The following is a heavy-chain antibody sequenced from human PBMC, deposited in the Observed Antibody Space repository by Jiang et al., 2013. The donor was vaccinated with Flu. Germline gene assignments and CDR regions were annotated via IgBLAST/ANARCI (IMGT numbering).Heavy chain of an antibody. J-gene: IGHJ3*02. CDR1: GYTFTSYY. V-gene: IGHV1-46*01. CDR2: INPSGGST. Sequence: GAEVKKPGASVKVSCKASGYTFTSYYMHWVRQAPGQGLEWMGIINPSGGSTSYAQKFQGRVTMTRDTSTSTVYMELSSLRSEDTAVYYCARERGPNYYGSGSYYPDAFDIWAKGQWSPSLQ. D-gene: IGHD3-10*01. CDR3: ARERGPNYYGSGSYYPDAFDI.